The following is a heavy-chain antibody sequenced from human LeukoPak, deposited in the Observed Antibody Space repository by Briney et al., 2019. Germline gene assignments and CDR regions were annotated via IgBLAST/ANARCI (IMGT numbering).Heavy chain of an antibody. CDR1: GYTFTSYY. CDR2: INPSGGST. D-gene: IGHD3-22*01. J-gene: IGHJ4*02. CDR3: ARVRKDYDSSGYYSLGFDY. V-gene: IGHV1-46*01. Sequence: GASVKVSCKASGYTFTSYYMHWVRQAPGQGLEWMGIINPSGGSTSYAQKFQGRVTMTRDTSTSTVYMELSSLRSEDTAVYYCARVRKDYDSSGYYSLGFDYWGQGTLVTVSS.